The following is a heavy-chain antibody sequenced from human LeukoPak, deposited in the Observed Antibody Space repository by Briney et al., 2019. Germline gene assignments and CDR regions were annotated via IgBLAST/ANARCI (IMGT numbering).Heavy chain of an antibody. V-gene: IGHV4-39*07. CDR1: GGSISSSSYY. CDR3: ARENDGSGSWTMTYYYYYYMDV. Sequence: SETLSLTCTVSGGSISSSSYYWGWIRQPPGKGLEWLGSIDHSGSTYYNPSLKSRVTISVDTSKNQFSLRLSSVTAADTAVYYCARENDGSGSWTMTYYYYYYMDVWGKGTTVTVSS. CDR2: IDHSGST. J-gene: IGHJ6*03. D-gene: IGHD3-10*01.